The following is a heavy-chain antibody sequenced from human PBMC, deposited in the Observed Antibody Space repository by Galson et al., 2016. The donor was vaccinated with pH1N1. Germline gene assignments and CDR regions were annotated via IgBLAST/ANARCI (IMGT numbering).Heavy chain of an antibody. V-gene: IGHV2-5*01. D-gene: IGHD4-17*01. CDR2: IYWNDGK. J-gene: IGHJ5*02. CDR3: AHSLYGDYVGWFDP. Sequence: PALVKPTQTLTLTCTFSGFSLSTSGVGVGWIRQPPGKALEWLALIYWNDGKRHSPSLKSRLTITKDTSKNQVVLTMTNMDPVDTATYYCAHSLYGDYVGWFDPWGQGTLVTVSS. CDR1: GFSLSTSGVG.